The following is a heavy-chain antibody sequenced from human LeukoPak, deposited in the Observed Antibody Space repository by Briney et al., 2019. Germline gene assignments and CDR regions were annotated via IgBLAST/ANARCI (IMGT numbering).Heavy chain of an antibody. J-gene: IGHJ3*02. CDR1: GFTFSSYE. V-gene: IGHV3-48*03. CDR2: IRSSGSTI. CDR3: ARDKGLWFGELSHGAFDI. Sequence: SGGYLRLSCAASGFTFSSYEMNWVRQAPGKGLEWVSNIRSSGSTIYYADSVKGRFTISRDNAKNSLYLQMNSLRAEDTAVYYCARDKGLWFGELSHGAFDIWGQGTMVTVSS. D-gene: IGHD3-10*01.